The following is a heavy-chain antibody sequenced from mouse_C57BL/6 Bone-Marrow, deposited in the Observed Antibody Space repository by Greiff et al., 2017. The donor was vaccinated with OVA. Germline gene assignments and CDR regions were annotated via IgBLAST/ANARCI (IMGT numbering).Heavy chain of an antibody. CDR3: ARRPPHWYFDV. D-gene: IGHD6-1*01. CDR2: IYPRSGNT. Sequence: QVQLQQSGAELARPGASVQLSCKASGYTFTSYGISWVKQRTGQGLEWIGEIYPRSGNTYYNEKFKGKATLTADKSSSTAYMELRSLTSEDSAVYFCARRPPHWYFDVWGTGTTVTVSS. J-gene: IGHJ1*03. CDR1: GYTFTSYG. V-gene: IGHV1-81*01.